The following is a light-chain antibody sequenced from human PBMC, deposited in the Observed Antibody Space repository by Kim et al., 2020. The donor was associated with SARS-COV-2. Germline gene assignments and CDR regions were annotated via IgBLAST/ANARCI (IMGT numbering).Light chain of an antibody. CDR3: QHYSRFPYT. J-gene: IGKJ2*01. CDR1: QTISTW. Sequence: IQMTQSPSTLFASVGDTVTITCRASQTISTWLAWYQQKPGKAPKLLIYLASNLESGVPSRFSGSGSGTEFTLTINSLQPEDFATYYCQHYSRFPYTFGQGTKLEI. V-gene: IGKV1-5*03. CDR2: LAS.